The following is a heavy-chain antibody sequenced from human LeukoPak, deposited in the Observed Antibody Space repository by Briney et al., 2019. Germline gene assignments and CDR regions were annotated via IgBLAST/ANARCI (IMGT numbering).Heavy chain of an antibody. CDR1: GGSISTYY. CDR3: AVARGVRGAGNWFDP. D-gene: IGHD3-10*01. V-gene: IGHV4-4*07. J-gene: IGHJ5*02. CDR2: IYTDGST. Sequence: PSETLSLACTVSGGSISTYYWTWIRQSAGKGLEWIGRIYTDGSTSYNPSLRSRVTISVDNSKNQFSLKLISVTAADTAMYYCAVARGVRGAGNWFDPWGQGTLVTVSS.